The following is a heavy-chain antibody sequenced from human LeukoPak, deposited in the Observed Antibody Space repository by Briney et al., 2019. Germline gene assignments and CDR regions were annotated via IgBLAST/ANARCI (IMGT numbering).Heavy chain of an antibody. CDR1: GFTFSSYA. J-gene: IGHJ4*02. D-gene: IGHD7-27*01. CDR3: AKDRDWGRRGYYFDY. V-gene: IGHV3-23*01. CDR2: ISGSGGST. Sequence: GGSLRLSCAASGFTFSSYAMSWVRQAPGKGLEWVSAISGSGGSTYYADSVKGRFTISRDNSKNTLYLQMDSLRAEDTAVYYCAKDRDWGRRGYYFDYWGQGTLVTVSS.